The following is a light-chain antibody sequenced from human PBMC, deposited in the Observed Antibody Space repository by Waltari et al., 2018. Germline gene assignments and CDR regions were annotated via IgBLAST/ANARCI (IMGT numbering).Light chain of an antibody. J-gene: IGKJ4*01. CDR2: GAS. CDR1: QSVSTN. V-gene: IGKV3-15*01. CDR3: QQYNNWPPLT. Sequence: EIVMTQSPATLSVSPGERATLSCRASQSVSTNLAWYQQKPGQPPRLLIYGASTRATGIPARFSGRGSGTEFTLTISSLQSEDFAVYYCQQYNNWPPLTFGGGTKVEIK.